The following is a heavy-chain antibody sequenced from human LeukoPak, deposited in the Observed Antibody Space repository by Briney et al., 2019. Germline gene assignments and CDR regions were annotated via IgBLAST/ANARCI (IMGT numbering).Heavy chain of an antibody. CDR2: ISYDGNNQ. D-gene: IGHD1-7*01. CDR1: GFTFSDYP. Sequence: GGSLRLSYAASGFTFSDYPMHWVRQAPGKGLEWVAVISYDGNNQYYAESVKGRFTISRDNSKNTLYLQMNSLRAGETAIYYCAREWGQYNWNYVLYYWGQGTLVTVSS. J-gene: IGHJ4*02. V-gene: IGHV3-30*04. CDR3: AREWGQYNWNYVLYY.